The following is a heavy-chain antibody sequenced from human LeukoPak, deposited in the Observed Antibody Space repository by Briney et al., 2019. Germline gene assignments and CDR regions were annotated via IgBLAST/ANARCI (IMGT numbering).Heavy chain of an antibody. J-gene: IGHJ3*02. D-gene: IGHD3-10*01. CDR3: AKRSIWFGDLWEDAFDI. V-gene: IGHV3-30*18. CDR2: MSYDGSNK. Sequence: PGGSLRLSCAASGFTFSSYGMHWVRQAPGKGLEWVAVMSYDGSNKYYADSVKGRFTISRDNSKNTLYLQVNSLRAEDTAVYYCAKRSIWFGDLWEDAFDIWGQGTMVTVSS. CDR1: GFTFSSYG.